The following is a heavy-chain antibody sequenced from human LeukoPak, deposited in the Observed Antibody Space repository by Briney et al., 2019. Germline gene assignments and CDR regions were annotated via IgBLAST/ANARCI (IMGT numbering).Heavy chain of an antibody. J-gene: IGHJ4*02. Sequence: GSLRLSCAASGFTFSSYAMSWVRQAPGKGLEWVSAISGSGGSTYYADSVKGRFTISRDNSKNTLYLQMNSLRAEDTAVYYCAKDSGRDYDSSGYYSYWGQGTLVTVSS. CDR2: ISGSGGST. D-gene: IGHD3-22*01. CDR3: AKDSGRDYDSSGYYSY. V-gene: IGHV3-23*01. CDR1: GFTFSSYA.